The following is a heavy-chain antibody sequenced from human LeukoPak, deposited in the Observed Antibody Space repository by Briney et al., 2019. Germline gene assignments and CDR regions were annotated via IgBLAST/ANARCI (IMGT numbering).Heavy chain of an antibody. V-gene: IGHV4-59*08. J-gene: IGHJ4*02. CDR1: GGSISSYY. Sequence: SETLSLTCTVSGGSISSYYWSWIRQPPGKGLECIGYVYYSGNTEYNPSLKSRVTISVDTSKNQFSLKLSSVTAADTAVYYCARHSRQLADQAFDYWGQGTLVTVSS. D-gene: IGHD6-6*01. CDR3: ARHSRQLADQAFDY. CDR2: VYYSGNT.